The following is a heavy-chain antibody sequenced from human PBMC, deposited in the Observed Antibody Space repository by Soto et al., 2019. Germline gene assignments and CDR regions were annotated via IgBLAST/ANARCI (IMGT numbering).Heavy chain of an antibody. CDR2: ISGSGGST. D-gene: IGHD1-1*01. J-gene: IGHJ6*03. Sequence: VGSLRLSCAASGFTFSSYAMSWVRQAPGKGLEWVSAISGSGGSTYYADSVKGRFTISRDNSKNTLYLQMNSLRAEDTAVYYCAKGGTGGGNYYYYYMDVWGKGTTVTVSS. V-gene: IGHV3-23*01. CDR3: AKGGTGGGNYYYYYMDV. CDR1: GFTFSSYA.